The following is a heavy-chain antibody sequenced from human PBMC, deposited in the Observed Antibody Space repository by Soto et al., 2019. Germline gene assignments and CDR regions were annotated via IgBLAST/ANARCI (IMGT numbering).Heavy chain of an antibody. V-gene: IGHV4-39*01. Sequence: SETLSLTCTVSGGSISSSSYYWGWIRQPPGKGLEWIGSIYYSGSTYYNPSLKSRVTISVDTSKNQFSLKLSSVTAADTAVYYCARHFWDGSGGQQNCFVSPGPGTLVTVST. CDR1: GGSISSSSYY. CDR2: IYYSGST. D-gene: IGHD6-19*01. J-gene: IGHJ5*01. CDR3: ARHFWDGSGGQQNCFVS.